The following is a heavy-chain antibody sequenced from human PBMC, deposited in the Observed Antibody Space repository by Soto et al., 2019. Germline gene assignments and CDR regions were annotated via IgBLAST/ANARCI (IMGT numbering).Heavy chain of an antibody. CDR1: GFTFSSYS. D-gene: IGHD3-22*01. V-gene: IGHV3-48*01. J-gene: IGHJ4*02. Sequence: HPGGSLRLSCAASGFTFSSYSMDWVRQAPGKGLEWVSYISSSSSTIYYADSVKGRFTISRDNAKNSLYLQMNSLRAEDTAVYYCARESPTYYYDSSGSPFDYWGQGTLVTVSS. CDR3: ARESPTYYYDSSGSPFDY. CDR2: ISSSSSTI.